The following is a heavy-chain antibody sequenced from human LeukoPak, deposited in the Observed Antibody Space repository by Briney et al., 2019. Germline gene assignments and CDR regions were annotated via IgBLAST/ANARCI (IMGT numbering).Heavy chain of an antibody. CDR1: GLTFSSYA. D-gene: IGHD1-14*01. Sequence: GGSRRLSCAASGLTFSSYAIHWVRQAPGKGLEWVAFISYDGGDKRYAESVKGRITISRDNSRKTLYLQMHSLGPEDTAIYYCARDLSERYSIDYWGQGTLVTVSS. CDR2: ISYDGGDK. V-gene: IGHV3-30-3*01. CDR3: ARDLSERYSIDY. J-gene: IGHJ4*02.